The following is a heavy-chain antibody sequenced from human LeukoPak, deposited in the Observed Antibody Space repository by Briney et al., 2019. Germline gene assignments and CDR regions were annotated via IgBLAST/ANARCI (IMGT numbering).Heavy chain of an antibody. CDR3: ASLRSYYDSSGYYYTY. Sequence: PSETLSLTCSVSGDSISTSSYYWGWIRQPPGKGLEWIGTIYYSGSTYYNPSLTSRVTISVDTSKNQFSLKLSSVTAADTAVYYCASLRSYYDSSGYYYTYWGQGTLVTVSS. CDR2: IYYSGST. D-gene: IGHD3-22*01. CDR1: GDSISTSSYY. J-gene: IGHJ4*02. V-gene: IGHV4-39*01.